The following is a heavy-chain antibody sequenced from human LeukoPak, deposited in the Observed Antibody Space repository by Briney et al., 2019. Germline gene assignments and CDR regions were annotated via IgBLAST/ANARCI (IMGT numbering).Heavy chain of an antibody. D-gene: IGHD3-3*01. Sequence: GGSLRLSCAASGFTVSSNYMSWVRQAPGKGLEWVSVIYSGGSTYYADSVKGRFTISRDNSKNTLYLQLNSLRAEDTAVYYCARASRTIFGVGYYFDYWGQGTLVTVSS. CDR2: IYSGGST. V-gene: IGHV3-53*01. J-gene: IGHJ4*02. CDR3: ARASRTIFGVGYYFDY. CDR1: GFTVSSNY.